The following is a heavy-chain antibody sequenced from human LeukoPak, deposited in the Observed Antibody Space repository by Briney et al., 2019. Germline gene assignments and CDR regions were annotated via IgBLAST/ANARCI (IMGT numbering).Heavy chain of an antibody. V-gene: IGHV4-31*03. CDR3: ARDYYDSSGYFRDYYGMDV. Sequence: SQTLSLTFTVSGGSISSGGYYWSWIRQHPGKGLEWIGYIYYSGSTYYNPSLKSRVTISVDTSKNQFSLKLSSVTAADTAVYYCARDYYDSSGYFRDYYGMDVWGQGTTVTVSS. D-gene: IGHD3-22*01. CDR1: GGSISSGGYY. J-gene: IGHJ6*02. CDR2: IYYSGST.